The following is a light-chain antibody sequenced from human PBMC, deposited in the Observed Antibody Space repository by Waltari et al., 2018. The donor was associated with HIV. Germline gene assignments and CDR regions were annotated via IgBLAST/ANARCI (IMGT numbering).Light chain of an antibody. CDR1: SSNIGAGYD. Sequence: QSVLTQPPPVSGAPGPRVTISCTGSSSNIGAGYDVHRYQQLPGTAPKVLIYRNTNRPSRVPDRCSGSKSGTSASLAITGLQAEDVADYYCQSYDSSLSGFVVFGGGTKVTVL. V-gene: IGLV1-40*01. CDR2: RNT. J-gene: IGLJ2*01. CDR3: QSYDSSLSGFVV.